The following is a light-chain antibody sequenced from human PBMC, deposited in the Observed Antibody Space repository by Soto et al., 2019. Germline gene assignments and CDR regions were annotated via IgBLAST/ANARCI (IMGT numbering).Light chain of an antibody. CDR3: ATWDRSLSVGV. J-gene: IGLJ2*01. Sequence: QSVLTQPPSVSAAPGQKVTISCSGRSSNIGNNYVFWYQQLPGTAPKLLIYDNDKRPSGIPDRFSGSKSGTSATLGITGLQTGDEADYYCATWDRSLSVGVFGGGTKRTVL. CDR1: SSNIGNNY. V-gene: IGLV1-51*01. CDR2: DND.